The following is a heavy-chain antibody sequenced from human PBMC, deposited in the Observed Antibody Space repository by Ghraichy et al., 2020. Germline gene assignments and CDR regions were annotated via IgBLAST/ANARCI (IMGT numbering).Heavy chain of an antibody. CDR2: ISGNGGST. CDR1: GFTFSTYG. D-gene: IGHD6-13*01. J-gene: IGHJ3*02. Sequence: LSLTCAASGFTFSTYGMNWVRQAPGKGLEWLSAISGNGGSTYYADSVTGRFTISRDSSKDTVYLKMNSMTAEDTAVYYCARDKLDAYSSSWYGTNDAYDIWGHGTMVTVSS. V-gene: IGHV3-23*01. CDR3: ARDKLDAYSSSWYGTNDAYDI.